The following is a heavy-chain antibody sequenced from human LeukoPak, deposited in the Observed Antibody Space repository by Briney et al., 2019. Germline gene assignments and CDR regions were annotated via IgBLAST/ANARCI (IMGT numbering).Heavy chain of an antibody. CDR3: ARDFCSGGSCNRNSYFDS. V-gene: IGHV3-48*01. Sequence: GGSLRLSCAASGFTFSTYAMSWVRQAPGKGLEWVSYISSSSSTIYYADSVRGRFTISRANANNSLYLQMTGLRAEDTAVYYCARDFCSGGSCNRNSYFDSWGQGTLVTVSS. D-gene: IGHD2-15*01. CDR1: GFTFSTYA. CDR2: ISSSSSTI. J-gene: IGHJ4*02.